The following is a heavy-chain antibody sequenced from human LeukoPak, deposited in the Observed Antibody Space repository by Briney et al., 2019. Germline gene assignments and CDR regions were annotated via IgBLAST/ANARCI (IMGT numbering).Heavy chain of an antibody. CDR3: ARDYTEDIVVVPAAIYYYYGMDV. Sequence: SVTVSCKASGGTFSSYAISWVRQAPGQGLEWMGRIIPILGIANYAQKFQGRVTITADKSTSTAYMELSSLRSEDTAVYYCARDYTEDIVVVPAAIYYYYGMDVWGQGTTVTVSS. D-gene: IGHD2-2*01. CDR1: GGTFSSYA. J-gene: IGHJ6*02. V-gene: IGHV1-69*04. CDR2: IIPILGIA.